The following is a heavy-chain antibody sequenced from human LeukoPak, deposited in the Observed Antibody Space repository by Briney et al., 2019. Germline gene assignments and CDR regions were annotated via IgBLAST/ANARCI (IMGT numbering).Heavy chain of an antibody. CDR3: ARDPNSTL. V-gene: IGHV4-4*07. CDR2: VYTSGST. J-gene: IGHJ4*02. CDR1: GGSISSSY. Sequence: ETLSLTCSVSGGSISSSYWSWTRQHAGKGLEWIGRVYTSGSTNYNYNPSLKSRLTMSVDTSKNQFSLKLSSVTAADTAVYYCARDPNSTLWGQGTLVTVSS. D-gene: IGHD2-21*01.